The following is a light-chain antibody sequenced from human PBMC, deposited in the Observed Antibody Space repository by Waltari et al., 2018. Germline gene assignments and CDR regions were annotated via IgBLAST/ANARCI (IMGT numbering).Light chain of an antibody. CDR3: QSVDSTGSYVV. J-gene: IGLJ2*01. V-gene: IGLV3-25*03. CDR1: ALPKPY. Sequence: YELTQTPSVSVSPGQTAKLTCSGEALPKPYVYWYQKKPGQAPVLVILKDTERPAEVPERCSGSTSGTRVTLTISGAQAEDEADYYCQSVDSTGSYVVFGGGTKLTVL. CDR2: KDT.